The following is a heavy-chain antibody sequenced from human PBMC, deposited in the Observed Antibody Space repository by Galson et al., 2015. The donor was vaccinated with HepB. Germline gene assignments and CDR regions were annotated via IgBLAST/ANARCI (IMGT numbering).Heavy chain of an antibody. J-gene: IGHJ4*02. CDR2: SSSHGDST. V-gene: IGHV3-64D*06. CDR1: GFTFSSYA. Sequence: SLRLSCAASGFTFSSYAMHWVRQAAGKGLGFVSASSSHGDSTYCADSVKGRFTISRDNSKNTLYLQMSSLRAEDTALYYCVKCQQGYSGYDYLDYWGQGTLVTVSS. CDR3: VKCQQGYSGYDYLDY. D-gene: IGHD5-12*01.